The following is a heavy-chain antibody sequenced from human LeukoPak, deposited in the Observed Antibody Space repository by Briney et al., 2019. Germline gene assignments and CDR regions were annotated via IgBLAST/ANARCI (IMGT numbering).Heavy chain of an antibody. CDR1: GYTFTGYY. Sequence: ASVTVSCKASGYTFTGYYLHWVRKAPGQGHEYMGWINPNTGGTNYVQKLQGRVTMTRDTSISTGYMELSSLRSDDTALYYCARADGYNLGDFWGQGTQVTVSS. CDR2: INPNTGGT. D-gene: IGHD5-24*01. CDR3: ARADGYNLGDF. V-gene: IGHV1-2*02. J-gene: IGHJ4*02.